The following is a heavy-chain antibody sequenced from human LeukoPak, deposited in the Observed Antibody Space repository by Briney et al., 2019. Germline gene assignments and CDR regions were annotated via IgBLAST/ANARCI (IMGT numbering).Heavy chain of an antibody. CDR2: ISYSGSA. CDR1: GGSISSYY. CDR3: ARDRGITVAGRGYWYFDP. D-gene: IGHD6-19*01. J-gene: IGHJ2*01. Sequence: SETLSLTCSVSGGSISSYYWSWIRQPPGKGLEWMGYISYSGSANYNPSLKSRVTISLDTSKNQVSLKLSSVTAADTAVYYCARDRGITVAGRGYWYFDPWGRGTLVTVSS. V-gene: IGHV4-59*01.